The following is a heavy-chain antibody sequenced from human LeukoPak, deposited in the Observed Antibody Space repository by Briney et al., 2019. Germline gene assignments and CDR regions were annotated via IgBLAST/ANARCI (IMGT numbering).Heavy chain of an antibody. D-gene: IGHD3-9*01. V-gene: IGHV4-4*07. CDR3: ARDGPDDILTGFSYYYYMDV. CDR1: NGSISSYY. J-gene: IGHJ6*03. CDR2: IYTSGST. Sequence: SETLSLTCTVSNGSISSYYWSWIRQPAGKGLEWIGRIYTSGSTNYNPSLKSRVTMSIDTSKNQFSLKLSSVTAADTAVYYCARDGPDDILTGFSYYYYMDVCGKGTTVTVSS.